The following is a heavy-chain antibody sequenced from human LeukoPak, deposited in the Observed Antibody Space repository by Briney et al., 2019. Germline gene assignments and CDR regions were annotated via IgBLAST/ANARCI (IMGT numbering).Heavy chain of an antibody. CDR1: GFTFSSYS. V-gene: IGHV3-48*04. CDR3: ARGSGNWNDGPDDAFDI. D-gene: IGHD1-20*01. Sequence: GGSLRLSCAASGFTFSSYSMNWVRQAPGKGLEWVSYISSSSSTIYYADSVKGRFTISRDNAKNSLYLQMNSLRAEDTAVYYCARGSGNWNDGPDDAFDIWGQGTMVTVSS. J-gene: IGHJ3*02. CDR2: ISSSSSTI.